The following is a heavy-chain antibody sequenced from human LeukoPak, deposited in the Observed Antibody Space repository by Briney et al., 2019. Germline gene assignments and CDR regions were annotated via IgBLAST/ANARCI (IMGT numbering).Heavy chain of an antibody. CDR3: ARIAVAGPYDAFDI. CDR1: GGSISRSGYY. V-gene: IGHV4-31*03. J-gene: IGHJ3*02. CDR2: IYYSGST. D-gene: IGHD6-19*01. Sequence: SETLSLTCTVSGGSISRSGYYWSWIRQHPGKGLEWIGYIYYSGSTYYNPSLKSRVTISVDTSKNQFSLKLSSVTAADTAVYYCARIAVAGPYDAFDIWGQGTMVTVSS.